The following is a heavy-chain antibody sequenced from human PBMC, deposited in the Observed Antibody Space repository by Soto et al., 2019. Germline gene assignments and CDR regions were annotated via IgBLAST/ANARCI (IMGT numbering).Heavy chain of an antibody. CDR3: AKDQYSSGWYFDY. CDR1: GFTFSSYA. V-gene: IGHV3-23*01. D-gene: IGHD6-19*01. CDR2: ISGSGGST. J-gene: IGHJ4*02. Sequence: SLRLSCAASGFTFSSYAMTWVRQAPGKGLEWVSGISGSGGSTYYADSVKGRFTISRDNSKNTLYLQMNSLRAEDTAVYYCAKDQYSSGWYFDYWGQGTLVTVSS.